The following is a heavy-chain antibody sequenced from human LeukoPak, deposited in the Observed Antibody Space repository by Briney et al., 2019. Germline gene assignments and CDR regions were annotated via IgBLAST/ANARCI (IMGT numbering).Heavy chain of an antibody. CDR3: ARSHPAYSTEYYYHYMDV. J-gene: IGHJ6*03. CDR1: GFTFSDYY. Sequence: GGSLRLSCAASGFTFSDYYMSWIRQTPGKGLECVSYITSSGGTIYYADSVKGRFTISRDNAKNSLYLQMNSLRAEDTAVYYCARSHPAYSTEYYYHYMDVWGKGTTVTVSS. D-gene: IGHD6-13*01. V-gene: IGHV3-11*01. CDR2: ITSSGGTI.